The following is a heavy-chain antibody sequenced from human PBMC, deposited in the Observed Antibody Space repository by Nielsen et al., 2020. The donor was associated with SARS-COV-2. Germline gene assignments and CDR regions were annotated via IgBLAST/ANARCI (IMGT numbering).Heavy chain of an antibody. V-gene: IGHV3-23*01. CDR3: ARAHGGSYYYGMDV. CDR2: VSGDVAHTT. J-gene: IGHJ6*02. Sequence: GESLKISCAASGFTFSAHAMIWVRQAAGKGLEWVSAVSGDVAHTTYYADSVKGRFTISRDNSKNTLYLQMNSLRAEDTAVYYCARAHGGSYYYGMDVWGQGTTVTVSS. D-gene: IGHD4-23*01. CDR1: GFTFSAHA.